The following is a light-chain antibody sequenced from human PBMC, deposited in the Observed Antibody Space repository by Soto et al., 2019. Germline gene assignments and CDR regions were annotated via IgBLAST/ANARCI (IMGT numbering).Light chain of an antibody. V-gene: IGKV1-33*01. Sequence: DIQMTQSPSSLSASVGDRVTITCQASQDISNYVNWYQLKPGKAPKLLVYDASNLEIGVPSRFSGSGSGTDFTFTISGLQPEDIATYYCQQYHNLPPMYTFGQGTKLEIK. CDR3: QQYHNLPPMYT. J-gene: IGKJ2*01. CDR2: DAS. CDR1: QDISNY.